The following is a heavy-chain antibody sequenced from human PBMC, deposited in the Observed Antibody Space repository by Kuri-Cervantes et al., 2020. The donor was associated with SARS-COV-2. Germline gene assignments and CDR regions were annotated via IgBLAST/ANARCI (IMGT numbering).Heavy chain of an antibody. CDR1: GFTFSSYS. Sequence: GESLKISCAASGFTFSSYSMNWVRQAPGQGLEWVPYISSSSSTIYYADSVKGRFTISRDNAKNSLYLQMNSLRAEDTAVYYCASNKFLTIWSGPLDYWGQGTLVTVSS. D-gene: IGHD3-3*01. J-gene: IGHJ4*02. V-gene: IGHV3-48*01. CDR3: ASNKFLTIWSGPLDY. CDR2: ISSSSSTI.